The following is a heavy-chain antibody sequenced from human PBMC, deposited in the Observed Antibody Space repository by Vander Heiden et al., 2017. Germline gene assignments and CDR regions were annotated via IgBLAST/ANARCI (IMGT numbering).Heavy chain of an antibody. CDR2: ISWNSGSI. V-gene: IGHV3-9*01. J-gene: IGHJ6*02. CDR1: GFPLDDYP. CDR3: AKDAGAAAGGGDYYYGMDV. Sequence: EVQLVESGGGVVQPGRSLRLSCAAPGFPLDDYPLHWVRQAPGKGLEWVSGISWNSGSIGYADSVKGRFTISRDNAKNSLYLQMNSLRAEDTALYYCAKDAGAAAGGGDYYYGMDVWGQGTTVTVSS. D-gene: IGHD6-13*01.